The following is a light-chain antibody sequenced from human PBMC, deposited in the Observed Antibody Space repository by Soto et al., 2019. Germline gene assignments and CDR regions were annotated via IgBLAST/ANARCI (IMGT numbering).Light chain of an antibody. Sequence: QSALTQPRSVSGSPGQSVTISCTGTSSDVGGYNYVSWYQQHPGKAPKLMIYEVSNRPSGVPDRFSGSKSGNTASLTISGLQAEDEADYYCCSYADSYTSLVFGGGTKLTVL. V-gene: IGLV2-11*01. CDR1: SSDVGGYNY. CDR3: CSYADSYTSLV. CDR2: EVS. J-gene: IGLJ2*01.